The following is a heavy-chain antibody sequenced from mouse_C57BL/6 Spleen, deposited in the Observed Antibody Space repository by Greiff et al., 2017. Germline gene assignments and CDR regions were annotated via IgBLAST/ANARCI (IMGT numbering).Heavy chain of an antibody. CDR3: ARSRAYNGEYAMDY. V-gene: IGHV1-26*01. J-gene: IGHJ4*01. CDR1: GYTFTDYY. D-gene: IGHD6-1*01. Sequence: EVKLQQSGPELVKPGASVKISCKASGYTFTDYYMNWVKQSHGKSLEWIGDINPNNGGTSYNQKFKGKATLTVDKSSSTAYMELRSLTSEDSAVYYCARSRAYNGEYAMDYWGQGTSVTVSS. CDR2: INPNNGGT.